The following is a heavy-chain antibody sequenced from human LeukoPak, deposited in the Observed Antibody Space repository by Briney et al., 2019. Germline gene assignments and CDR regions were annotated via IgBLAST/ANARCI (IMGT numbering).Heavy chain of an antibody. Sequence: SETLSLTCTVSGVSISSSYYWSWIRQPAGKGLEWIGRIDTSGNTNYKPSLKSRVTMSVDTSKNQFSLKLSSVTAADTAVYYCARVSSSWYQDWYFDLWGRGTLVTVSS. CDR3: ARVSSSWYQDWYFDL. D-gene: IGHD6-13*01. J-gene: IGHJ2*01. CDR2: IDTSGNT. CDR1: GVSISSSYY. V-gene: IGHV4-4*07.